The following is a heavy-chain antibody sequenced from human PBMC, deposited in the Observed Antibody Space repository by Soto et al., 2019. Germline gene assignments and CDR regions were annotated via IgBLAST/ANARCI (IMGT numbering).Heavy chain of an antibody. CDR3: ARERIAAYYYYYMDV. D-gene: IGHD6-13*01. Sequence: PSETLSLTCAVYGVSFSGYYWSWIRQPPGKGLEWIGEINHSGSTNYNPSLKSRVTISLDTSKNQFSLKLSSVTAADTAVYYCARERIAAYYYYYMDVWGKGTTVTVSS. CDR1: GVSFSGYY. CDR2: INHSGST. J-gene: IGHJ6*03. V-gene: IGHV4-34*01.